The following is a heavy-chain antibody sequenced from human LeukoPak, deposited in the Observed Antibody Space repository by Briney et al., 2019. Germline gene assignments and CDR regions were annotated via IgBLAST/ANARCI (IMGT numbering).Heavy chain of an antibody. J-gene: IGHJ4*02. CDR3: ARDKVGATLDY. CDR1: GFTFSSYW. CDR2: IKQDGSEK. D-gene: IGHD1-26*01. V-gene: IGHV3-7*01. Sequence: GGSLRLSCAASGFTFSSYWMSWVRQAPGKGLERVANIKQDGSEKYYVDSVKGRFTISRDNAKNSLYLQMNSLRAEDTAVYYCARDKVGATLDYWGQGTLVTVSS.